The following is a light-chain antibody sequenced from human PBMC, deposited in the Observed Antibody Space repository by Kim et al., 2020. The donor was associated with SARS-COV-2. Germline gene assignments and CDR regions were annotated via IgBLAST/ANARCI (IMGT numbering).Light chain of an antibody. Sequence: ASVGDRVTFTCRASQGINNHVAWFQQKSGKAPKSLIYGASSLQSGVPSRFSGSGFGTDFTLTISSLQPEDIATCYCQQYSLFPLTFGGGTKVDIK. V-gene: IGKV1-16*01. CDR3: QQYSLFPLT. CDR2: GAS. J-gene: IGKJ4*01. CDR1: QGINNH.